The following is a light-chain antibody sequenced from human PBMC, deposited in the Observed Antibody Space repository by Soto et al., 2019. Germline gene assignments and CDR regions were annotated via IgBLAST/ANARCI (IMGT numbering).Light chain of an antibody. CDR2: GAS. V-gene: IGKV1-6*01. J-gene: IGKJ1*01. CDR3: LQDINYPWT. Sequence: AIQMTQSPSSLFAAVGDRVTISCRSSQVIGNALGWYQQKPGKPPKILIYGASNLQSGVPPRFSGSGSGTDFTLAISSLQPEDSATYYCLQDINYPWTFGQGTKVEIK. CDR1: QVIGNA.